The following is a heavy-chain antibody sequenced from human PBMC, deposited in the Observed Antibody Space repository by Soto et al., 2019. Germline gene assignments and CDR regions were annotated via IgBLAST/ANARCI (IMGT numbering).Heavy chain of an antibody. J-gene: IGHJ5*02. CDR3: ATPPLYGDYLDWFDP. CDR2: ISGSGGST. CDR1: GFTFSSYA. V-gene: IGHV3-23*01. Sequence: GGSLRLSCAASGFTFSSYAMSWVRQAPGKGLEWVSAISGSGGSTYYADSVKGRFTISRDNSKNTLYLQMNSLRAEDTAVYYCATPPLYGDYLDWFDPWGQGTLVTVSS. D-gene: IGHD4-17*01.